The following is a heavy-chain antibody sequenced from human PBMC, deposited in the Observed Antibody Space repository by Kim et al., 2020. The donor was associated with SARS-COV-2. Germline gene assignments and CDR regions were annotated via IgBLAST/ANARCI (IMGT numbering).Heavy chain of an antibody. CDR2: ISSSSSYI. V-gene: IGHV3-21*01. CDR3: ARDPSSLGVTTPWGP. J-gene: IGHJ5*02. Sequence: GGSLRLSCAASGFTFSSYSMNWVRQAPGKGLEWVSSISSSSSYIYYADSVKGRFTISRDNAKNSLYLQMNSLRAEDTAVYYCARDPSSLGVTTPWGPWGQGTLVTVSS. CDR1: GFTFSSYS. D-gene: IGHD3-22*01.